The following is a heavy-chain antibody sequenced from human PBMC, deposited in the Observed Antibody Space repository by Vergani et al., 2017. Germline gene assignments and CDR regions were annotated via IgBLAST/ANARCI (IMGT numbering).Heavy chain of an antibody. D-gene: IGHD2-21*02. V-gene: IGHV3-21*01. CDR1: GFTFSSYS. J-gene: IGHJ6*02. CDR3: ASDGNCGGDCYSNGMDV. CDR2: ISSSSSYI. Sequence: EVQLVESGGGLVKPGGSLRLSCAASGFTFSSYSMNWVRQAPGKGLEWVSSISSSSSYIYYADSVKGRFTISRDNAKNSLYLQMNSLSAEDTAVYYCASDGNCGGDCYSNGMDVWGQGTTVTVSS.